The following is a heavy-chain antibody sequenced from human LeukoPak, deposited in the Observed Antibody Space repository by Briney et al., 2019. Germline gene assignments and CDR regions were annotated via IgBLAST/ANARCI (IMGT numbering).Heavy chain of an antibody. J-gene: IGHJ4*02. CDR3: ARVMTTVTRETEFDY. V-gene: IGHV1-8*03. CDR2: MNPNSGNT. CDR1: GYTFTSYG. D-gene: IGHD4-17*01. Sequence: GASVKVSCKASGYTFTSYGISWVRQATGQGLEWMGWMNPNSGNTGYAQKFQGRVTITRNTSISTAYMELSSLRSEDTAVYYCARVMTTVTRETEFDYWGQGTLVTVSS.